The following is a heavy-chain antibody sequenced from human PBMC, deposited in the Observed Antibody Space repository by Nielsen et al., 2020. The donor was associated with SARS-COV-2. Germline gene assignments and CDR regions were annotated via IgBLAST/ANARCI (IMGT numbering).Heavy chain of an antibody. J-gene: IGHJ3*02. V-gene: IGHV3-23*01. CDR1: GFTFSSYA. Sequence: GESLKISCAASGFTFSSYAMSWVRQAPGKGLEWVSAISGSGGSTYYADSVKGRFTISRDNSKNTLYLQMNSLRAEDTAVYYCAKGPRIVIVVVLDAFDIWGQGTTVTVSS. D-gene: IGHD3-22*01. CDR2: ISGSGGST. CDR3: AKGPRIVIVVVLDAFDI.